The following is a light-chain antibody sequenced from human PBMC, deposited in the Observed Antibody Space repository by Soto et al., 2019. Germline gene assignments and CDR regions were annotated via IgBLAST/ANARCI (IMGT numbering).Light chain of an antibody. CDR2: AAS. CDR3: QQSYSTPPIT. Sequence: DIPMTQSPSSLSASVGERVTITCRASQSISSYLNWYQQKPGKAPKLLIYAASSLQSGVPSRFSGSGSGTDFTLTISSLQPEDFATHYCQQSYSTPPITFGQGTRLEIK. CDR1: QSISSY. V-gene: IGKV1-39*01. J-gene: IGKJ5*01.